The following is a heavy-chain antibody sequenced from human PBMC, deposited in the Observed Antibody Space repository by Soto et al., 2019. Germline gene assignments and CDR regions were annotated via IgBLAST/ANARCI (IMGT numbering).Heavy chain of an antibody. CDR2: IIPIFGTA. J-gene: IGHJ6*02. D-gene: IGHD2-15*01. CDR3: ATVVADDYYYYGMDV. Sequence: GASVKVSCKASGGTFSSYAISWVRQAPGQGLEWMGGIIPIFGTANYAQKFQGRVTITADESTSTAYMELSSLRSEDTAVYYCATVVADDYYYYGMDVWGQGTTVTVSS. CDR1: GGTFSSYA. V-gene: IGHV1-69*13.